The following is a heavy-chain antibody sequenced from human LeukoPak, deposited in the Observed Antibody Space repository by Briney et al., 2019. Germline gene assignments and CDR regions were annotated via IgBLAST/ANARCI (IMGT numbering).Heavy chain of an antibody. V-gene: IGHV3-30*02. D-gene: IGHD3-22*01. J-gene: IGHJ4*02. CDR2: IRYDGSNK. CDR1: GFTFSSYG. CDR3: ARGNDYYDSSGYYYFDY. Sequence: GGSLRLSCAASGFTFSSYGMHWVRQAPGKGLEWVAFIRYDGSNKYYADSVKGRFTISRDNSKNTLYLQMNSLRAEDTAVYYCARGNDYYDSSGYYYFDYWGQGTLVTVSS.